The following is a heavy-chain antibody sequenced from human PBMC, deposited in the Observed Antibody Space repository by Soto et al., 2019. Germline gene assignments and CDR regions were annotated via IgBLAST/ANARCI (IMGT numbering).Heavy chain of an antibody. V-gene: IGHV5-51*01. CDR1: GYTFTNYW. Sequence: GESLKISCQGSGYTFTNYWIAWVRQMPGKGLELMGIIFPGDSDTRYSPSFQGQVTISADKSISTAYLQWSSLKASDTAMYYCARGGAFDIWGQGTMVTVSS. CDR2: IFPGDSDT. D-gene: IGHD2-15*01. CDR3: ARGGAFDI. J-gene: IGHJ3*02.